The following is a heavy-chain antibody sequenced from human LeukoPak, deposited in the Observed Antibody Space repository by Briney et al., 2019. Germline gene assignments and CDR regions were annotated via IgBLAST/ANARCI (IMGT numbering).Heavy chain of an antibody. D-gene: IGHD2-15*01. CDR3: ARAVVVVAAHFVY. J-gene: IGHJ4*02. Sequence: ASVKVSCKASGYTFTGYYMHWVRQAPGQGLEWMGWINPNSGGTNYAQKFQGRVTMTRDTSISTAYMELSRLRSDDTAVYYCARAVVVVAAHFVYWGQGTLVTVSS. CDR1: GYTFTGYY. CDR2: INPNSGGT. V-gene: IGHV1-2*02.